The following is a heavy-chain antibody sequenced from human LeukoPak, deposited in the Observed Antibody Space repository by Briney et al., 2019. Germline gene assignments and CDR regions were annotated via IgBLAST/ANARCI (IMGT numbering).Heavy chain of an antibody. CDR2: IGYEGVHK. CDR3: AKDLHGGYSSDY. D-gene: IGHD4-23*01. V-gene: IGHV3-30*02. Sequence: GGSLRLSCAASGFTFSSYAMSWVRQAPGKGLEWVSFIGYEGVHKYYADSVKGRFTISKDNSKATLYLQMNSLRPEDTAVYYCAKDLHGGYSSDYWGQGTLVTVFS. J-gene: IGHJ4*02. CDR1: GFTFSSYA.